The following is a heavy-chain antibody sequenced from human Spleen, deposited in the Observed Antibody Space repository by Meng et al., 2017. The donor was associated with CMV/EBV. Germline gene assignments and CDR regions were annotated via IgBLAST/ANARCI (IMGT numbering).Heavy chain of an antibody. J-gene: IGHJ4*02. D-gene: IGHD2-2*01. CDR2: ISSSGSTI. Sequence: GESLKISCAASGFTFSDYYMSWIRQAPGKGLEWVSYISSSGSTIYYADSVKGRFTISRDNAKNSLYLQMNSLRAEDTAVYYCAKDPNDIVVVPAAKGGDYWGQGTLVTVSS. V-gene: IGHV3-11*01. CDR3: AKDPNDIVVVPAAKGGDY. CDR1: GFTFSDYY.